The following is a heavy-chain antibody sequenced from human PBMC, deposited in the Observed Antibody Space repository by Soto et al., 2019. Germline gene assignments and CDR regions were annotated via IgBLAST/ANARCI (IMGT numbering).Heavy chain of an antibody. CDR2: IYYTGST. CDR1: SDSISSYY. D-gene: IGHD5-18*01. Sequence: SETLSLTCTVSSDSISSYYWSWIRQPPGRGLEWLGYIYYTGSTNYNPSLKSRVTISGDASKKQFSLKLTSVTAADTAVYFCASTILGYTYGFDDWGQGALVTVSS. J-gene: IGHJ5*02. CDR3: ASTILGYTYGFDD. V-gene: IGHV4-59*01.